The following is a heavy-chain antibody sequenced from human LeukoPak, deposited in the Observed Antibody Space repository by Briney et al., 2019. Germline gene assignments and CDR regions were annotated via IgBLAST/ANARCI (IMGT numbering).Heavy chain of an antibody. D-gene: IGHD6-13*01. Sequence: SVKVSCKASGGTFSSYAISWVRQAPGHGLEWMGGIIPIFGTANYAQKFQGRVTITADESTSTAYMELSSLRSEDTAVYYCASPGIAAAGWFDPWGQGTLVTVSS. CDR2: IIPIFGTA. V-gene: IGHV1-69*13. CDR3: ASPGIAAAGWFDP. J-gene: IGHJ5*02. CDR1: GGTFSSYA.